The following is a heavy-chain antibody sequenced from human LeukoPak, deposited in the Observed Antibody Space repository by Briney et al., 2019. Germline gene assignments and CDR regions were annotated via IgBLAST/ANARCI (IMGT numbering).Heavy chain of an antibody. V-gene: IGHV1-69*05. J-gene: IGHJ3*02. CDR2: IIPIFGTA. D-gene: IGHD2-21*01. Sequence: GASVKVSCKASGGTFSSYAISWVRQAPGQGLEWMGGIIPIFGTANYAQKFQGRVTITTDESTSTAYMELSSLRSEDTAVYYCAREYSRSPDAFDIWGQGTMVTVSS. CDR1: GGTFSSYA. CDR3: AREYSRSPDAFDI.